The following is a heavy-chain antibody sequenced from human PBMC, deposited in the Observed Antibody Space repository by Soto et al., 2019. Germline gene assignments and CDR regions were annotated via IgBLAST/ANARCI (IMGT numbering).Heavy chain of an antibody. D-gene: IGHD3-9*01. CDR3: ARGRRNVLRYFDWLAERGLWEDY. V-gene: IGHV1-8*01. Sequence: ASVKVSCKASGYTFTSYDINWVRQATGQGLEWMGWMNPNSGNTGYAQKFQGRVTMTRNTSISTAYMELSSLRSEDTAVYYCARGRRNVLRYFDWLAERGLWEDYWGQGTLVTVSS. CDR1: GYTFTSYD. J-gene: IGHJ4*02. CDR2: MNPNSGNT.